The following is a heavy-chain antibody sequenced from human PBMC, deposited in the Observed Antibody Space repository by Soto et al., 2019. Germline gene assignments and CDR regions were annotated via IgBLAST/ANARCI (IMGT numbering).Heavy chain of an antibody. D-gene: IGHD5-12*01. CDR1: GGSISSGGYY. V-gene: IGHV4-61*08. CDR2: IYYSGST. CDR3: ARGYGGYNY. J-gene: IGHJ4*02. Sequence: SETLSLTCAVSGGSISSGGYYWSWIRQPPGKGLEWIGYIYYSGSTNYNPSLKSRVTISIDTSKNQFSLKLSSVTAADTAVYYCARGYGGYNYWGQGTLVTVSS.